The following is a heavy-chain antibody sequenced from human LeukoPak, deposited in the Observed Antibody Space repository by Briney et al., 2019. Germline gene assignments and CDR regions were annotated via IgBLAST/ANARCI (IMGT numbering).Heavy chain of an antibody. CDR1: GGSISSGDYY. V-gene: IGHV4-30-4*08. Sequence: PSETLSLTCTVSGGSISSGDYYWSWIRQPPGKGLEWIGSIYYSGSTYYNPSLKSRVTISVDTSKNQFSLKLSSVTAADTAVYYCARVQPYDYDDYWGQGTLVTVSS. CDR2: IYYSGST. J-gene: IGHJ4*02. D-gene: IGHD2-2*01. CDR3: ARVQPYDYDDY.